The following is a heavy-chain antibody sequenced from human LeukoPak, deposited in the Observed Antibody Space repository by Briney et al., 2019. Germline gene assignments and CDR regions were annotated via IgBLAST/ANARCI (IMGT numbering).Heavy chain of an antibody. Sequence: GGSLRLSCAASGFTFSSYAMSWVRQAPGKGLEWVSAISGSGGSTYYADSVKGRFTISRDNSKNTLYLQMNSLRAEDTAVYYCARGYCTNGVCYRPYYFDYWGQGTLVTVSS. D-gene: IGHD2-8*01. V-gene: IGHV3-23*01. CDR2: ISGSGGST. J-gene: IGHJ4*02. CDR3: ARGYCTNGVCYRPYYFDY. CDR1: GFTFSSYA.